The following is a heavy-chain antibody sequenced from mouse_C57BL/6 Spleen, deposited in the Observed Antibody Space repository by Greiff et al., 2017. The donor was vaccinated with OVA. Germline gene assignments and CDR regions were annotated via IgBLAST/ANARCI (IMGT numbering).Heavy chain of an antibody. V-gene: IGHV1-64*01. Sequence: VQLQQPGAELVKPGASVKLSCKASGYTFTSYWMHWVQQRPGQGLEWIGMIHPNSGSTNYNEKFTSKATLTVDKSSSTAYMQLSSLTTEDSAVYYSARSGNWAQAWFAYWGQGTLVTVSA. CDR2: IHPNSGST. CDR1: GYTFTSYW. D-gene: IGHD3-1*01. J-gene: IGHJ3*01. CDR3: ARSGNWAQAWFAY.